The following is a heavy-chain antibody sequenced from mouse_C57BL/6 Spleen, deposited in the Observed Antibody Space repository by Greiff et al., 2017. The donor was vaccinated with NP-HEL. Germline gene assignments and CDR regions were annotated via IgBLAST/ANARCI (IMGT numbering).Heavy chain of an antibody. CDR1: GYTFTSYT. V-gene: IGHV1-4*01. CDR3: ARREDYFDY. J-gene: IGHJ2*01. CDR2: INPSSGYT. Sequence: QVQLKESGAELARPGASVKMSCKASGYTFTSYTMHWVKQRPGQGLEWIGYINPSSGYTKYNQKFKDKATLTADKSSSTAYMQLRSLTSEDSAVYYCARREDYFDYWGQGTTLTVSS.